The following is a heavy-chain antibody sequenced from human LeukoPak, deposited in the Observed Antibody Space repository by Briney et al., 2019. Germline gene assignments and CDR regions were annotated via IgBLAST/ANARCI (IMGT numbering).Heavy chain of an antibody. J-gene: IGHJ4*02. CDR3: AKAPKLRLTDY. V-gene: IGHV3-23*01. Sequence: GGSLRLSCAASGSTFSSYGMSWVRQAPGKGLEWVSAISGSGGSTYYADSVKGRFTISRDNSKNTLYLQMNSLRAEDTAVYYCAKAPKLRLTDYWGQGTLVTVSS. CDR2: ISGSGGST. CDR1: GSTFSSYG.